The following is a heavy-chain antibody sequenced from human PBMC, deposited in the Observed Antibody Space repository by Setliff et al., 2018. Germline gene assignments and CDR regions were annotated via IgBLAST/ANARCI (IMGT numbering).Heavy chain of an antibody. Sequence: PGGSLRLTCTASGFTFSNYRMHWVRQAPGKGLEWVAVIWHDGGNKYHADSVKGRFTISRDNAKNSLYLQLNSLRAEDTAVYYCSTRTVAARSLDTWGQGTLVTVSS. J-gene: IGHJ5*02. V-gene: IGHV3-33*03. CDR1: GFTFSNYR. CDR2: IWHDGGNK. CDR3: STRTVAARSLDT. D-gene: IGHD6-13*01.